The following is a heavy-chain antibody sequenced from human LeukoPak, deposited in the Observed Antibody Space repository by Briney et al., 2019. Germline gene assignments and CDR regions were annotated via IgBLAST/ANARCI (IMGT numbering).Heavy chain of an antibody. CDR2: ISSSGSGGNT. Sequence: GGSLRLSCVASGVTLSNYAMSWARQAPGKGLEWVSGISSSGSGGNTYYADSVKGRFTISRDSSRNTLFLHMNTLRAEDTAVYYCARDRTFDFLFDYWGQGTLVTVSS. CDR3: ARDRTFDFLFDY. D-gene: IGHD3-16*01. V-gene: IGHV3-23*01. CDR1: GVTLSNYA. J-gene: IGHJ4*02.